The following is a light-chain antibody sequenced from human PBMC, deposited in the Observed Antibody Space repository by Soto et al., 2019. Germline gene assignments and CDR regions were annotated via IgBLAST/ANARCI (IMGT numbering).Light chain of an antibody. CDR1: QSLRTSDGKTY. CDR3: QQRNDWPLP. V-gene: IGKV2D-29*01. J-gene: IGKJ5*01. Sequence: DIVMTQTPLSLPVTPVEPASISCXSSQSLRTSDGKTYLYWYLQTPGQPPQLLISELSTRFSGVPDRFSGSGSGTDFTLTISSVEPEDFAVYYCQQRNDWPLPFSPGTRLEIK. CDR2: ELS.